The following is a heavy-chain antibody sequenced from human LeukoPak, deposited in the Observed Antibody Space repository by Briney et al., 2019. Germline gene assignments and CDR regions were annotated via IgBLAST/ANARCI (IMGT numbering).Heavy chain of an antibody. Sequence: GEPLQISRKGPGYSFTSYWISLARQMPGKGLEWMGRIDPSDSYTNYSPSFQGHVTISADKSIRTAYLQWSSLKASDTAMYYCASLVAAAGTDHTGWYDPLGRGSLVTVSS. J-gene: IGHJ5*02. V-gene: IGHV5-10-1*01. CDR1: GYSFTSYW. CDR3: ASLVAAAGTDHTGWYDP. D-gene: IGHD6-13*01. CDR2: IDPSDSYT.